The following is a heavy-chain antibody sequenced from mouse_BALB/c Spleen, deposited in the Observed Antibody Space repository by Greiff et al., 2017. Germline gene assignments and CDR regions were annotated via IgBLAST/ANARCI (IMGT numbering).Heavy chain of an antibody. D-gene: IGHD1-1*01. Sequence: EVKLMESGPGLVKPGASVKMSCKASGYTFTSYVMHWVKQKPGQGLEWIGYINPYNDGTKYNEKFKGKATLTSDKSSSTAYMELSSLTSEDSAVYYCERLYGSSYYYAMDYWGQGTSVTVSS. V-gene: IGHV1-14*01. CDR2: INPYNDGT. CDR3: ERLYGSSYYYAMDY. J-gene: IGHJ4*01. CDR1: GYTFTSYV.